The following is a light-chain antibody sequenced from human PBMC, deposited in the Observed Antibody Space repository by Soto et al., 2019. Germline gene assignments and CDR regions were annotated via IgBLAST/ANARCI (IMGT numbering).Light chain of an antibody. V-gene: IGLV1-47*01. CDR1: SSNIGSNY. J-gene: IGLJ2*01. CDR3: AAWDDSLSGRVV. Sequence: QSVLTQPPSASGTPGQRVTISCSGSSSNIGSNYVYWYQQPPGTAPKLLIYRNNQRPSGVPDRFSGSKSGTSASLAISGRRSEDEADDYCAAWDDSLSGRVVFGGGTQLTVL. CDR2: RNN.